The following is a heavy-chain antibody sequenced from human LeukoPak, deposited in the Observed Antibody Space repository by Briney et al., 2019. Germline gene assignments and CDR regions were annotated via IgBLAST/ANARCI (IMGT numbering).Heavy chain of an antibody. V-gene: IGHV1-69*01. CDR1: GGTFSSYA. J-gene: IGHJ4*02. CDR3: ARAPDYYDSSGSN. Sequence: SVKVSCKASGGTFSSYAISWVRQAPGQGLEWMGGIIPIFGTANYAQKFQGRVTITADESTSTAYMELSSLRSEDTAVYYCARAPDYYDSSGSNWGQGTLVIVSS. D-gene: IGHD3-22*01. CDR2: IIPIFGTA.